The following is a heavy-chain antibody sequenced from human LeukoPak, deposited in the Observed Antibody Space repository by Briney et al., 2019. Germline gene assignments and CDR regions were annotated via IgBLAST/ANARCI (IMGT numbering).Heavy chain of an antibody. CDR3: ARVTGYMIEDYFDY. Sequence: SETLSLTCAVYGGSFSGYYWSWIRQPPGKGLEWIGYIYYSGSTNYNPSLKSRVTISVDTSKNQFSLGLSSVTAADTAVYYCARVTGYMIEDYFDYWGQGTLVTVSS. V-gene: IGHV4-59*01. D-gene: IGHD3-22*01. CDR2: IYYSGST. J-gene: IGHJ4*02. CDR1: GGSFSGYY.